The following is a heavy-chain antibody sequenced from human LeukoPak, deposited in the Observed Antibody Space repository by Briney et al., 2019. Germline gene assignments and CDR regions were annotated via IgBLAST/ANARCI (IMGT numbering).Heavy chain of an antibody. D-gene: IGHD1-26*01. CDR1: GYTFTNYD. Sequence: GASVKVSCKASGYTFTNYDITWVRQAPGKGLEWMGWISTYDSNTNYAQKLQDKFTMTTDTSTRTAYMELRNLRSDDTAVYYCARGGGEPGDYWGQGTLVTVSS. CDR3: ARGGGEPGDY. V-gene: IGHV1-18*01. J-gene: IGHJ4*02. CDR2: ISTYDSNT.